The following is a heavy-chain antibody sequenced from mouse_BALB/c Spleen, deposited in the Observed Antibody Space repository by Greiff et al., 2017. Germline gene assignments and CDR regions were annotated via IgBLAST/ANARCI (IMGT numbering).Heavy chain of an antibody. J-gene: IGHJ2*01. Sequence: VQLQQSGPGLVKPSQSLSLTCSVTGYSITSGYYWNWIRQFPGNKLEWMGYISYDGSNNYNPSLKNRISITRDTSKNQFFLKLNSVTTEDTATYYCAGYYNYFDYWGQGTTLTVSS. CDR1: GYSITSGYY. CDR3: AGYYNYFDY. D-gene: IGHD2-3*01. V-gene: IGHV3-6*02. CDR2: ISYDGSN.